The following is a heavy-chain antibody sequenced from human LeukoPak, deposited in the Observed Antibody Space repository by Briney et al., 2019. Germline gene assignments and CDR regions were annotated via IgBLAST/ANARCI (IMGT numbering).Heavy chain of an antibody. CDR3: ARHGRDGYTLYYFDY. V-gene: IGHV5-51*01. J-gene: IGHJ4*02. CDR1: GYSFTSYW. D-gene: IGHD5-24*01. Sequence: GESLKISCKGSGYSFTSYWIGWVRQMPGKGLEWMGIIYPGDSDTRYSPSFQGQVTISADKSISTAYLQWSSLKASDTAMYYCARHGRDGYTLYYFDYWGQGTLVTVSS. CDR2: IYPGDSDT.